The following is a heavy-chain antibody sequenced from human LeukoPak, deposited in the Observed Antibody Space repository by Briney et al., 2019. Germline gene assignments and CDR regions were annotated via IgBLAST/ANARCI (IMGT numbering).Heavy chain of an antibody. CDR3: AKDRYEAVAGALDY. V-gene: IGHV3-74*01. D-gene: IGHD6-19*01. J-gene: IGHJ4*02. Sequence: GGSLRLSCAASGFTFSSYWMHWVRQAPGKGLVWVSRINTDGSSTSYADSVKGRFTISRDNAKNSLYLQMNSLRAEDTALYYCAKDRYEAVAGALDYWGQGTLVTVSS. CDR1: GFTFSSYW. CDR2: INTDGSST.